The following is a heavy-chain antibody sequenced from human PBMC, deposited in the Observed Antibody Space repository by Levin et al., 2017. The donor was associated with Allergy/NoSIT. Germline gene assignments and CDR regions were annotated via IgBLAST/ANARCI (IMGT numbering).Heavy chain of an antibody. CDR3: ARDLVSDSSGYYYKVGAFDI. Sequence: GESLKISCAASGFTFSSYEMNWVRQAPGKGLEWVSYISSSGSTIYYADSVKGRFTISRDNAKNSLYLQMNSLRAEDTAVYYCARDLVSDSSGYYYKVGAFDIWGQGTMVTVSS. CDR1: GFTFSSYE. CDR2: ISSSGSTI. V-gene: IGHV3-48*03. D-gene: IGHD3-22*01. J-gene: IGHJ3*02.